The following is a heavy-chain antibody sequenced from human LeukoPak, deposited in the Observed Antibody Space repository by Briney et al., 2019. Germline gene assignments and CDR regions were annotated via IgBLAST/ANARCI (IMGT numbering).Heavy chain of an antibody. CDR3: TRDRGAYNLYDY. Sequence: GGSLRLCCTASGFTFGDYAMSWIRQSPGKGLEWVGFIRSKAYGETADYAASVKGRFTISRDDSKAIAYLQMNSLKTEDTAVYHCTRDRGAYNLYDYWGQGTLVTVSS. V-gene: IGHV3-49*03. J-gene: IGHJ4*02. CDR1: GFTFGDYA. D-gene: IGHD1-1*01. CDR2: IRSKAYGETA.